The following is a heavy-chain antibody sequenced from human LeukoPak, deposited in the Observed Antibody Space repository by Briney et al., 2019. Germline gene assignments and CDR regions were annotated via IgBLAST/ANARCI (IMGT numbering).Heavy chain of an antibody. D-gene: IGHD5-18*01. CDR3: ARTARHLDY. CDR1: GFTFSDPY. CDR2: ISGSGTDI. Sequence: GGTLRLSCEASGFTFSDPYMSWIRQAPGKGLECLSYISGSGTDINYADSVRGRFTISRDNAKNLLYLQMNDLRVEDTAVYYCARTARHLDYWGQGTLVTVSS. J-gene: IGHJ4*02. V-gene: IGHV3-11*04.